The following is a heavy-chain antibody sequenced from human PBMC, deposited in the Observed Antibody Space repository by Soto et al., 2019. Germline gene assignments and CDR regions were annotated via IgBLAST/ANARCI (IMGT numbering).Heavy chain of an antibody. CDR3: TTESHGYRYFDY. J-gene: IGHJ4*02. CDR1: GFTFSNAC. Sequence: EVQLVESGGGLVKPGGSLRLSCAASGFTFSNACLSWVRQAPGKGLEWVGHIKTTTDGGTTDYAAPVKGRFTISRDDSQNTLYLQMDSLNTEDTAVYFCTTESHGYRYFDYWGQGTLVTVSS. D-gene: IGHD5-18*01. CDR2: IKTTTDGGTT. V-gene: IGHV3-15*01.